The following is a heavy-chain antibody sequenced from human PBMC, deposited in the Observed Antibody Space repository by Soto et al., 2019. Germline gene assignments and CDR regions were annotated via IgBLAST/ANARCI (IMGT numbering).Heavy chain of an antibody. Sequence: EVQLLESGGGLVQPGGSLRLSCAASGFTFSSYAMSWVRQAPGKGLEWVSAISGSGGSTYYADSVKGRFTISRDNSKNKLYLKMNSLRAEDTALYYCAKDSCSGGSGYVVLHWGQGTLVTVSS. CDR3: AKDSCSGGSGYVVLH. J-gene: IGHJ1*01. D-gene: IGHD2-15*01. CDR2: ISGSGGST. CDR1: GFTFSSYA. V-gene: IGHV3-23*01.